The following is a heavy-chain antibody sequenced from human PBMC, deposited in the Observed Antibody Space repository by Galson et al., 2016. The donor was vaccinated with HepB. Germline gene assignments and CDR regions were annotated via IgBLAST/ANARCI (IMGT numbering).Heavy chain of an antibody. Sequence: SLRLSCAASGFTFSNYAMSWVRQAPGKGLEWVSAISPAGAATYYADSVKGRFTISRDNSKNTVYLQMNSLTADDTAIYYCVQGSTAPAVWGKGTTVTVSS. J-gene: IGHJ6*04. CDR1: GFTFSNYA. V-gene: IGHV3-23*01. CDR3: VQGSTAPAV. CDR2: ISPAGAAT. D-gene: IGHD2-2*01.